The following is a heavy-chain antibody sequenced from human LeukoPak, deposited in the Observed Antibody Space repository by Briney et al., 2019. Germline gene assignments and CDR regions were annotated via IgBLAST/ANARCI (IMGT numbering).Heavy chain of an antibody. CDR2: ISYDGSNK. V-gene: IGHV3-30*18. D-gene: IGHD6-19*01. CDR3: AKESYSSGWYGVDY. Sequence: PGRSLRLSCAASGFTFSSYGMHWVRQAPGKGLEWVAVISYDGSNKYYADSVKGRFTISRDNSKNTLYLQMNSLRAEDTAVYYCAKESYSSGWYGVDYWGQGTLVTVSS. CDR1: GFTFSSYG. J-gene: IGHJ4*02.